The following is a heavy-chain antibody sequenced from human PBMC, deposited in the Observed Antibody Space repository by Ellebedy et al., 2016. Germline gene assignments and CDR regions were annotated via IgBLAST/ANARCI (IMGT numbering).Heavy chain of an antibody. CDR2: IYGNDDK. CDR1: GFSLSTSAVV. D-gene: IGHD4-11*01. V-gene: IGHV2-5*01. Sequence: SGPTLVKPTQTLTLTCTFSGFSLSTSAVVVGWVRPPPGRAPEWLAFIYGNDDKRYSPSLKSRLTITKDTSKNQVVLTLTNMDPVDTATYYCVHRTTVTSVDYWGQGTLVTVSS. CDR3: VHRTTVTSVDY. J-gene: IGHJ4*02.